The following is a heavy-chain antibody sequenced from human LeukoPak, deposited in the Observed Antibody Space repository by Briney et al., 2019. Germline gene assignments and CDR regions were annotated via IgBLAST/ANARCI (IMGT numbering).Heavy chain of an antibody. Sequence: GGSLRLSCAASGFTFSSYAMHWVRQAPGKGLEWVAVISYDGSNKYYADSVKGRFTISRDNSKNTLYLQMNSLRAEDTAVYYCARGPGHYDSSGYYYFGWFDPWGQGTLVTVSS. V-gene: IGHV3-30*04. CDR1: GFTFSSYA. CDR3: ARGPGHYDSSGYYYFGWFDP. CDR2: ISYDGSNK. D-gene: IGHD3-22*01. J-gene: IGHJ5*02.